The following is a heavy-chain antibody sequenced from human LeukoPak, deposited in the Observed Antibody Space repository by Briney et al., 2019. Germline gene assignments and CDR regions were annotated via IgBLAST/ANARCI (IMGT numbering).Heavy chain of an antibody. V-gene: IGHV3-23*01. CDR2: ISGSGGST. CDR1: GFTFSSYA. CDR3: AKVLLPYQLLSSNLDY. Sequence: QPGGSLRLSCAASGFTFSSYAMSWVRQAPGKGLEWVSAISGSGGSTYYADSVKGRFTISRDNSKNTLYLQMNSLRAEDTAVYYCAKVLLPYQLLSSNLDYWGQGTLVTVSS. J-gene: IGHJ4*02. D-gene: IGHD2-2*01.